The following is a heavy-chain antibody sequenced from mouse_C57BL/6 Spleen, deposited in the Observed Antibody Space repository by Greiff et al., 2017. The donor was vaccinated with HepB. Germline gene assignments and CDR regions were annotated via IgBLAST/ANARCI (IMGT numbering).Heavy chain of an antibody. CDR2: IDPSDSET. D-gene: IGHD2-5*01. CDR3: ARSYSNYPFAY. J-gene: IGHJ3*01. CDR1: GYTFTSYW. V-gene: IGHV1-52*01. Sequence: QVQLQQSGAELVRPGSSVKLSCKASGYTFTSYWMHWVKQRPIQGLEWIGNIDPSDSETHYNQKFKDKATLTVDKSSSTAYMQLSSLTSEDSAVYYCARSYSNYPFAYWGQGTLVTVSA.